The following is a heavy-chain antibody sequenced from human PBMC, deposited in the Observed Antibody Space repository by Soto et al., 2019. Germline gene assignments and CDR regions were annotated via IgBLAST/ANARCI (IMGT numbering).Heavy chain of an antibody. CDR2: ISYDGSNK. V-gene: IGHV3-30*18. D-gene: IGHD3-22*01. CDR1: GFTFSSFG. CDR3: AKGGLYDSSGYYCDY. Sequence: QVQLVESGGGVVQPGRSLRLSCAASGFTFSSFGMHWVRQAPGKGLEGVAIISYDGSNKLYADSVKGRFTISRDNSKNTLYLQMNRLRTEDTAVYYCAKGGLYDSSGYYCDYWGQGTLVTVSS. J-gene: IGHJ4*02.